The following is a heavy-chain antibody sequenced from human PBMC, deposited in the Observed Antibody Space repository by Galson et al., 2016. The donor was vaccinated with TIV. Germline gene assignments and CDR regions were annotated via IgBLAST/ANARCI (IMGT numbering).Heavy chain of an antibody. CDR1: GFSLNTDGMC. J-gene: IGHJ4*02. CDR2: IDWDDDK. CDR3: ARISGYYDSSGHYIPRSCDY. D-gene: IGHD3-22*01. V-gene: IGHV2-70*11. Sequence: PALVTPTQTLTLTCTFSGFSLNTDGMCVNWIRQPPGKALEWLARIDWDDDKSYSSSLKTRLTISKDTSKNQVVLTMTNMDPADTATYYCARISGYYDSSGHYIPRSCDYWVQGTLVTVSS.